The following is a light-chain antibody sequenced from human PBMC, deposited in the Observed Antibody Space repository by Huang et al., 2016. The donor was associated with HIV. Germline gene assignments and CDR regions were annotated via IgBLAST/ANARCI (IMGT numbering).Light chain of an antibody. Sequence: IVMTQTPATLPVSPGGRATLSCRASQSVSTNLAWYQQKPGQTPRLISYGSTTRATGVPARFSGSGSGTDFTLTINSLHSEDFGIYYCQQYNNWHLTFGGGTRLEIK. V-gene: IGKV3-15*01. CDR2: GST. CDR3: QQYNNWHLT. J-gene: IGKJ4*01. CDR1: QSVSTN.